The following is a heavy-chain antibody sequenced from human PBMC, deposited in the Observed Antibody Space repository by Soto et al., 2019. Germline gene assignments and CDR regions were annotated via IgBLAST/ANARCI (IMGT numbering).Heavy chain of an antibody. CDR2: ISGSGGST. Sequence: GGSLRLSCAASGFTFSSYAMNWVRQAPGKGLEWVSAISGSGGSTYYADSVKGRFTISRDNSKNTLYLQMNSLRAEDTAVYYCATLATYYDFWSGYFAFDIWGQGTMVTVSS. CDR3: ATLATYYDFWSGYFAFDI. D-gene: IGHD3-3*01. CDR1: GFTFSSYA. J-gene: IGHJ3*02. V-gene: IGHV3-23*01.